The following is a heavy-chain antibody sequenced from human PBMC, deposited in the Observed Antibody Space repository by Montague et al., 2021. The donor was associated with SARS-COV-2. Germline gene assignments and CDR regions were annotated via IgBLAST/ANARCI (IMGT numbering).Heavy chain of an antibody. Sequence: SLRLSYAASGFTFSSYSMNWVRQAPGKGLEWVSSISSSSSYIYYADSVKGRFTISRDSAKNSLYLQMNSLRAEDTAVYYCARSHELWFGENPQGPGAFDIWGQGTMVTVSS. J-gene: IGHJ3*02. CDR3: ARSHELWFGENPQGPGAFDI. V-gene: IGHV3-21*01. D-gene: IGHD3-10*01. CDR1: GFTFSSYS. CDR2: ISSSSSYI.